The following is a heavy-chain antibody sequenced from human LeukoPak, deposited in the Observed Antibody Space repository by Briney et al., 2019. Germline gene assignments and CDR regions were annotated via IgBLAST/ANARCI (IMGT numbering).Heavy chain of an antibody. V-gene: IGHV4-4*09. CDR1: GGSISIYY. J-gene: IGHJ5*02. D-gene: IGHD1-7*01. CDR3: ARSGWNYGGTFPENWFDP. CDR2: IYTSGSP. Sequence: SETLSLTCTVSGGSISIYYWSWIRHPPGKGLEWIGYIYTSGSPNYNPSLKSRVTISVDTSKNQFSLKLTSVTAPDTAIYYCARSGWNYGGTFPENWFDPWGQGTLVTVSS.